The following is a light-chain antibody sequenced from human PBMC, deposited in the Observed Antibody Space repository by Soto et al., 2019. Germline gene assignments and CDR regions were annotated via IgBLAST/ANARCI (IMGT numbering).Light chain of an antibody. CDR2: WAS. CDR1: QSVFYSSNNNNF. Sequence: DIVMTQSPDSLAVSLGERATTNCKSSQSVFYSSNNNNFLAWYQQKPGQPPKLLIYWASTRKSGVPDRFSASGSGADFTLTISSLQAEDVAVYYCQQYYSNPPTFGGGTKVEIK. J-gene: IGKJ4*01. CDR3: QQYYSNPPT. V-gene: IGKV4-1*01.